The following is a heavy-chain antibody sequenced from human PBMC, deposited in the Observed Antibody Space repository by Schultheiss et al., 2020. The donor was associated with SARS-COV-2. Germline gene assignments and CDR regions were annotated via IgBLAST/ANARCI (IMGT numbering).Heavy chain of an antibody. V-gene: IGHV4-59*12. D-gene: IGHD3-22*01. CDR1: GGSISSYY. J-gene: IGHJ5*02. CDR2: IYHSGST. Sequence: SETLSLTCTVSGGSISSYYWSWIRQPPGKGLEWIGRIYHSGSTNYNPSLTSRVTISVDTSKNQFSLKLSSVTAADTAVYYCARDGIGDSSGGRGWFEPWGQGTLVTAPQ. CDR3: ARDGIGDSSGGRGWFEP.